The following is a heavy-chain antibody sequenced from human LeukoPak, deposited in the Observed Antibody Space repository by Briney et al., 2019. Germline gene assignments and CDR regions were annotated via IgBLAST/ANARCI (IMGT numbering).Heavy chain of an antibody. J-gene: IGHJ6*03. CDR2: INHSGST. CDR1: GGSFSGYY. CDR3: ARVGVTHLGHYYYYYMDV. V-gene: IGHV4-34*01. Sequence: PSETLSLTCAVYGGSFSGYYWSWIRQPPGKGLEWIGEINHSGSTNYNPSLKSRVTISVDTSKNQFSLKLSSVTAADTAVYYCARVGVTHLGHYYYYYMDVWGKGTTVTISS. D-gene: IGHD2-21*02.